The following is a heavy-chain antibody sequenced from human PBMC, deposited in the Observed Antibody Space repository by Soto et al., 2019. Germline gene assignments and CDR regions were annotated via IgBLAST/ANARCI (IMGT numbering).Heavy chain of an antibody. CDR2: MNSDGSTT. CDR3: AKAEVDY. CDR1: GFTFGNYW. J-gene: IGHJ4*02. V-gene: IGHV3-74*01. Sequence: PGGSLRLSCAASGFTFGNYWMHWVRQAPGKGLEWVSRMNSDGSTTNYADSVKGRFTVSRDNAKNTLYLQMNSLRAEDTAVYYCAKAEVDYWGPGTLVTVSS.